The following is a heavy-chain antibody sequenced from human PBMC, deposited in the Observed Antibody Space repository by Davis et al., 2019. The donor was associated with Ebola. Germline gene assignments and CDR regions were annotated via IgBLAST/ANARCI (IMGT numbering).Heavy chain of an antibody. V-gene: IGHV4-39*07. D-gene: IGHD3-3*01. CDR2: FYYRGNT. J-gene: IGHJ4*02. CDR1: GGSISSNSYY. Sequence: PSETLSLTCTVSGGSISSNSYYWGWIRQPPGKGLEWIGSFYYRGNTYYNPSLKSRVTISVDTSKNQFSLRLTSVTAADTAVYYCARASHADYDFWSGSLPLPYYFDYWGQGALVTVSS. CDR3: ARASHADYDFWSGSLPLPYYFDY.